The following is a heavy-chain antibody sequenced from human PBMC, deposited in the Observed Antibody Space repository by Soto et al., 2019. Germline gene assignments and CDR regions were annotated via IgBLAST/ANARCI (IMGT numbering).Heavy chain of an antibody. CDR1: GFTFSSYG. Sequence: QVQLVESGGGVVQPGRSLRLSCAASGFTFSSYGMHWVRQAPGKGLEWVAVIWYDGSNKYYADSVKGRFTISRDNSKNTLYLQKNSLRAEDTAVYYCARALAGRNPYYYYGMDVWGQGTTVTVSS. CDR2: IWYDGSNK. J-gene: IGHJ6*02. D-gene: IGHD1-1*01. CDR3: ARALAGRNPYYYYGMDV. V-gene: IGHV3-33*01.